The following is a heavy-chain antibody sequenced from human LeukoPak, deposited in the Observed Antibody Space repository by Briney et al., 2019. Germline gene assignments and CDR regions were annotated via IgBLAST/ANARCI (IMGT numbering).Heavy chain of an antibody. V-gene: IGHV3-15*07. CDR1: GFTFSHFW. Sequence: GGSLRLSCAASGFTFSHFWMNWVRQAPGKGLEWVGRIKSKTDGGTTDYAAPVKGRFTISRDDSKNTLYLQMNSLKTEDTAVYYCTTEIVVVTAIPYYFDYWGQGTLVTVSS. J-gene: IGHJ4*02. D-gene: IGHD2-21*02. CDR3: TTEIVVVTAIPYYFDY. CDR2: IKSKTDGGTT.